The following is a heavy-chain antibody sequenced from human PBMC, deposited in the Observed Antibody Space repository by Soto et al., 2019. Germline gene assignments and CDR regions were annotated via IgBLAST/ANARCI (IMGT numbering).Heavy chain of an antibody. CDR1: GFSPSTTGVG. Sequence: QITLKESGPTLVKPTQTLTLTCTFSGFSPSTTGVGVGWILQPPGKALEWRALIYWDDDKRYSPSLKSRLTITKATSNNQVVLRMTTMDPVDTATYYCAHKSKAAGPNWCDPWGQGTLVTVSS. V-gene: IGHV2-5*02. CDR3: AHKSKAAGPNWCDP. CDR2: IYWDDDK. J-gene: IGHJ5*02. D-gene: IGHD6-13*01.